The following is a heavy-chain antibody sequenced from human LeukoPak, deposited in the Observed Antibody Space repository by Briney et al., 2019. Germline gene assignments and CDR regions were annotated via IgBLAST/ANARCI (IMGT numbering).Heavy chain of an antibody. J-gene: IGHJ4*02. CDR3: VRGAPRSNTDY. CDR1: GGSISSANYY. D-gene: IGHD4/OR15-4a*01. CDR2: IYYSGST. Sequence: SETLSLTCTVSGGSISSANYYWSWIRQPPGKGLEWIGYIYYSGSTYYNPSLKSRVTISVDTSKNQFSLKLSSVTAADTAVYYCVRGAPRSNTDYWGQGTLVTVSS. V-gene: IGHV4-30-4*01.